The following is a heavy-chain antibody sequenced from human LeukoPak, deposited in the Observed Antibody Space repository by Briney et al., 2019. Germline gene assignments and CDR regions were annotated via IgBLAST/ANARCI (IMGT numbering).Heavy chain of an antibody. V-gene: IGHV4-30-4*01. Sequence: SETLSLTCTVSGGSISSYYWSWIRQPPGKGLEWIGYIYYSGSTYYNPSLKSRVTISVDTSKNQFSLKLSSVTAADTAVYYCATADKYYGSGYWGQGTLVTVSS. J-gene: IGHJ4*02. CDR2: IYYSGST. CDR3: ATADKYYGSGY. CDR1: GGSISSYY. D-gene: IGHD3-10*01.